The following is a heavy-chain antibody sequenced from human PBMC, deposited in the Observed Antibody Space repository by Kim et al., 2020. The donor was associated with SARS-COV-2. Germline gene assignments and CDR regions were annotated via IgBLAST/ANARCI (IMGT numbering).Heavy chain of an antibody. Sequence: GGSLRLSCVASGLTFSSSAMHWVRQAPGRGLEWVSLILPDGSEKYYADSVKGRFTISRDTSNNMLYLEMNSLRAEDTAVYYCAGEPYDSGSAFDYWGQGALVSVSS. CDR1: GLTFSSSA. CDR2: ILPDGSEK. CDR3: AGEPYDSGSAFDY. V-gene: IGHV3-33*05. J-gene: IGHJ4*02. D-gene: IGHD3-10*01.